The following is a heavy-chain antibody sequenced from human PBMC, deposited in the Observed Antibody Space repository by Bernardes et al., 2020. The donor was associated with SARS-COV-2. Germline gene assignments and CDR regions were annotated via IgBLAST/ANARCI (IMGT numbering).Heavy chain of an antibody. D-gene: IGHD4-4*01. CDR2: IYTGGST. V-gene: IGHV4-4*07. J-gene: IGHJ6*03. CDR1: AGSTSSYY. Sequence: EPLSLISTVSAGSTSSYYCSWLRQPAGKGLGWIGRIYTGGSTNYNPSLKSRVTMSVDTSKNQFSLKLSSVTAADTAVYYCARTKTTVTTFGYYYYMDVWGKGTTVTVSS. CDR3: ARTKTTVTTFGYYYYMDV.